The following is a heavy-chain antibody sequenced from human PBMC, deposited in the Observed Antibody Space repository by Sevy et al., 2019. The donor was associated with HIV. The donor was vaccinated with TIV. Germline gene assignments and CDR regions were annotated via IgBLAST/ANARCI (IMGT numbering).Heavy chain of an antibody. V-gene: IGHV1-2*02. CDR1: GYTFTGYY. Sequence: ASVKVSCKASGYTFTGYYMHWVRQAPGQGLEWMGWINPNSGGTNYAQKFQGRVTMTRDTSISTAYMELSRLRSDDTAVYYCARDQGSGGGNSYYYYYMDVWGKGTTVTVSS. J-gene: IGHJ6*03. D-gene: IGHD2-21*02. CDR3: ARDQGSGGGNSYYYYYMDV. CDR2: INPNSGGT.